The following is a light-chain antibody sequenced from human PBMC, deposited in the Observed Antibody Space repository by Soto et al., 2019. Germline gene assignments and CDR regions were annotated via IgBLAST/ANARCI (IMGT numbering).Light chain of an antibody. J-gene: IGKJ1*01. CDR1: QTVCSN. V-gene: IGKV3-15*01. Sequence: EIVMTQSPATLSVSPGERATLSCRASQTVCSNLAWYQQKAGQAPRLLIYGASSRATGIPARFSGSGSGTDLTLTISSLQSEDFAVYYCQQYNNWPPWTFGQGTKVEIK. CDR3: QQYNNWPPWT. CDR2: GAS.